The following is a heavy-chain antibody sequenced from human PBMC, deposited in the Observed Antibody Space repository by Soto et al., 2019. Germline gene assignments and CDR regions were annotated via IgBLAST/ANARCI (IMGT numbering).Heavy chain of an antibody. CDR1: GYAFSSYA. CDR2: INIGSGNT. V-gene: IGHV1-3*04. Sequence: GASLKVSCKASGYAFSSYAMHWVPQAPGQRLEWMGWINIGSGNTEYSQNFQDRITITRDTSASTVYMDLSSLRSEDTAVYYCARDGGDCGYRLIYYYYYGVDVWGQGTTVTVSS. J-gene: IGHJ6*02. D-gene: IGHD2-21*02. CDR3: ARDGGDCGYRLIYYYYYGVDV.